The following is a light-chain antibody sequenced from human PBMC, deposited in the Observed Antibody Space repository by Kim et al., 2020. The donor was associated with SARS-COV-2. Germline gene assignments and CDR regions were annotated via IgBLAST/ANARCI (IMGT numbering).Light chain of an antibody. Sequence: LSTGERATLSCRASQSISSNLAWYQQKPGQAPRLLIYDASNRATGIPARFSGSGSGTDFSLTSSSLEPEDFAVYYCQQRSNWPLTFGQGTKLEI. CDR2: DAS. CDR1: QSISSN. J-gene: IGKJ2*01. CDR3: QQRSNWPLT. V-gene: IGKV3-11*01.